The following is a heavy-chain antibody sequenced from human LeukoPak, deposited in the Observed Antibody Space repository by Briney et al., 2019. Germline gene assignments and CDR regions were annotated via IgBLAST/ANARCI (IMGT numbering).Heavy chain of an antibody. V-gene: IGHV3-72*01. CDR1: GFTFSNAW. J-gene: IGHJ6*02. CDR3: ARDTDTAMDV. Sequence: PGGSLRLSCAASGFTFSNAWMNWVRQAPGKGLEWIGRTKNRGESHITQYAASVNGRFTASRDDSKNSLYLQMNNLKTEDTAVYYCARDTDTAMDVWGQGTTVIVSS. CDR2: TKNRGESHIT.